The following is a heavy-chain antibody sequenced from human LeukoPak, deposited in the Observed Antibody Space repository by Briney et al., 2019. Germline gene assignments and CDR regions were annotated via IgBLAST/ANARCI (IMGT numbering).Heavy chain of an antibody. CDR1: GGSISSSSYY. CDR3: ARSYSSSWYMNY. CDR2: INHSGST. D-gene: IGHD6-13*01. V-gene: IGHV4-39*07. J-gene: IGHJ4*02. Sequence: SETLSLTCTVSGGSISSSSYYWGWIRQPPGKGLEWIGEINHSGSTNYNPSLKSRVTISVDTSKNQFSLKLSSVTAADTAVYYCARSYSSSWYMNYWGQGTLVTVSS.